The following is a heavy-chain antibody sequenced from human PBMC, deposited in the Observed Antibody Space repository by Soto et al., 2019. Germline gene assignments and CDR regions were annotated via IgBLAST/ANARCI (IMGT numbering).Heavy chain of an antibody. V-gene: IGHV3-7*04. CDR2: IKQDGSEK. J-gene: IGHJ4*01. Sequence: EVQLVESGGGLVQPGGSLRLSCAASGFTFSSYWMSWVRQAPGKGLEWVAIIKQDGSEKYSVDSVKGRFTISRDNAKNSLYLQMNSLRAEDTAVYYCARDYSSSWYQIDYWGHGTLVTVSS. CDR1: GFTFSSYW. D-gene: IGHD6-13*01. CDR3: ARDYSSSWYQIDY.